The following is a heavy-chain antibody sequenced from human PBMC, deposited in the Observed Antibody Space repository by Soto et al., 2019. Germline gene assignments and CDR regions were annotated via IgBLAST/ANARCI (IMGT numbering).Heavy chain of an antibody. Sequence: EVQLLESGGGLVQPGGSLRLSCAASGFIFRTHAMSWVRQTPGKGLEWVSVISGSGDTTYYADSVEGRFTISRDNSKNTLSLQMNGLGAEDTALYYCAKDGGTYYDIPFAFDLWGQGTVVTVSS. V-gene: IGHV3-23*01. CDR1: GFIFRTHA. J-gene: IGHJ3*01. CDR3: AKDGGTYYDIPFAFDL. D-gene: IGHD3-9*01. CDR2: ISGSGDTT.